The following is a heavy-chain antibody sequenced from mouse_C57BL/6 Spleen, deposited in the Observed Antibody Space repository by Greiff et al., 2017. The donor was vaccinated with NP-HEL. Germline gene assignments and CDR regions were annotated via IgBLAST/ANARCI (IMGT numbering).Heavy chain of an antibody. CDR1: GYTFTSYW. CDR2: IYPGSGST. CDR3: ARGDDDGSSYGDYYAMDY. J-gene: IGHJ4*01. D-gene: IGHD1-1*01. Sequence: QVQLQQPGAELVKPGASVKMSCKASGYTFTSYWITWVKQRPGQGLEWIGDIYPGSGSTNYNEKFQSKATLTVDTSSSTAYMQLSSLTSEDSAVYYCARGDDDGSSYGDYYAMDYWGQGTSVTVAS. V-gene: IGHV1-55*01.